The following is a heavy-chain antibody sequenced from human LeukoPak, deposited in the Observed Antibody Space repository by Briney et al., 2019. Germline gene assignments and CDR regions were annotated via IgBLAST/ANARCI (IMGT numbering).Heavy chain of an antibody. J-gene: IGHJ6*03. CDR3: ARESRGYDILTGKYHRGYYSYYMDV. CDR2: IHHDGSNK. CDR1: GFTFSSYG. Sequence: PGGSLRLSCAASGFTFSSYGMHWVRQAPGKGLDWVAFIHHDGSNKYYADSVRGRFTISRDNSKNTLYLQMNSLRAEDTAVYYCARESRGYDILTGKYHRGYYSYYMDVWGKGTTVTVSS. V-gene: IGHV3-30*02. D-gene: IGHD3-9*01.